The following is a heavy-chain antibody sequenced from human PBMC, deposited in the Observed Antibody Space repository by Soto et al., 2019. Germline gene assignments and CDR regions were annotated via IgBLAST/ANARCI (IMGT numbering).Heavy chain of an antibody. CDR1: GGSISSYY. Sequence: PSETLSLTCTVSGGSISSYYWSWIRQPPGKGLEWIGYIYYSGSTNSNPSPKSRVTISVDTSKNQFSLKLSSVTAADTAVYYCARGRDFWSGYHAYFDYWGQGTLVTVSS. CDR3: ARGRDFWSGYHAYFDY. J-gene: IGHJ4*02. CDR2: IYYSGST. D-gene: IGHD3-3*01. V-gene: IGHV4-59*08.